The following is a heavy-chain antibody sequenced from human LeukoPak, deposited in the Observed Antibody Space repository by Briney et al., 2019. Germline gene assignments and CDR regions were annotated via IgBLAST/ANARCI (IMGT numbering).Heavy chain of an antibody. J-gene: IGHJ4*02. CDR3: AKGRITMVRGVPAFDY. CDR2: IYYSGST. D-gene: IGHD3-10*01. CDR1: GGSISSSSYY. Sequence: SETLSLTCTVSGGSISSSSYYWGWIRQPPGKGLEWIGCIYYSGSTYYNPSLKSRVTISVDTSKNQFSLKLSSVTAADTAVYYCAKGRITMVRGVPAFDYWGQGTLVTVSS. V-gene: IGHV4-39*01.